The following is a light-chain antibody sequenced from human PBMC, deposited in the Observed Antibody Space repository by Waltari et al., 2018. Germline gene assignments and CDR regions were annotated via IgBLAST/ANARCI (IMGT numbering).Light chain of an antibody. J-gene: IGLJ3*02. CDR2: DVT. V-gene: IGLV2-11*01. Sequence: QSALTQPRSVSGSPGQSVTISCAGTGSDAGDFTSVSWYQQHPGKAPKLVIFDVTKRPSGVPDRFSGSKSGTSASLTVSGLQAEDEADYYCCSYAGIWVFGGGTKLTVL. CDR1: GSDAGDFTS. CDR3: CSYAGIWV.